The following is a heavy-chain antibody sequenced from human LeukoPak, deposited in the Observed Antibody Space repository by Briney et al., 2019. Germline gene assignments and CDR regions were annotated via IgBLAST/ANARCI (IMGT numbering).Heavy chain of an antibody. D-gene: IGHD2-15*01. CDR2: ISNNGGYT. J-gene: IGHJ4*02. CDR1: GFTFSSSA. Sequence: GSLRLSCAASGFTFSSSAMRWVRQASGEGLEWVSAISNNGGYTYYADSVQGRFTISRDNSKSTLCLQMNSLRAEDTAVYYCAKQLGYCSDGSCYFPYWGQGTLVTVSS. CDR3: AKQLGYCSDGSCYFPY. V-gene: IGHV3-23*01.